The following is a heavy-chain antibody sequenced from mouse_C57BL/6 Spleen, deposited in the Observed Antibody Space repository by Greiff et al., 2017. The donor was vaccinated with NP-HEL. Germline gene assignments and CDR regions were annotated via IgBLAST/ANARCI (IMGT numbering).Heavy chain of an antibody. Sequence: DVHLVESGGGLVQPKGSLKLSCAASGFSFNTYAMNWVRQAPGKGLEWVARIRSKSNNYATYYADSVKDRFTISRDDSESMLYLQMNNLKTEDTAMYYCVRHGYYGSSYYFDYWGQGTTLTVSS. V-gene: IGHV10-1*01. CDR2: IRSKSNNYAT. J-gene: IGHJ2*01. D-gene: IGHD1-1*01. CDR1: GFSFNTYA. CDR3: VRHGYYGSSYYFDY.